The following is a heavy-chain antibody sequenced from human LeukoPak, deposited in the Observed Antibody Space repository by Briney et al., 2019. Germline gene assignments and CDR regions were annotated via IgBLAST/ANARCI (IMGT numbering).Heavy chain of an antibody. CDR3: ARSSSGFGELSNFDY. CDR1: GFTFSSYE. Sequence: GGSLRLSCAASGFTFSSYEMNWVRQAPGKGLEWVSYISSSGSTIYHADSVKGRFTISRDNAKNSLYLQMNSLRAEDTAVYYCARSSSGFGELSNFDYWGQGTLVTVSS. D-gene: IGHD3-10*01. V-gene: IGHV3-48*03. J-gene: IGHJ4*02. CDR2: ISSSGSTI.